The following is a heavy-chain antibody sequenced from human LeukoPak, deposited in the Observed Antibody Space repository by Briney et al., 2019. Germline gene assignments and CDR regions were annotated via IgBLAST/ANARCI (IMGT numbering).Heavy chain of an antibody. CDR3: ARLMQGYYDSSGYYNSGYFDL. J-gene: IGHJ2*01. V-gene: IGHV5-51*01. D-gene: IGHD3-22*01. Sequence: GESLKTSCKGSGYSFTGYWIGWVRQMPGKGLEWMGIIYPGDSDTRYSPSFQGQVTISADKSISTAYLQWSSLKASDTAMYYCARLMQGYYDSSGYYNSGYFDLWGRGTLVTVSS. CDR1: GYSFTGYW. CDR2: IYPGDSDT.